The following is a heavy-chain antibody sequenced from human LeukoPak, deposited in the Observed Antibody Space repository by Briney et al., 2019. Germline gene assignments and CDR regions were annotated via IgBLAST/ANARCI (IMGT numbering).Heavy chain of an antibody. Sequence: GGSLRLSCAASGFTFSLYSVNWVRQAPGKGLEWVSIIYNGGGSTNYADSVKGRFTISRDNSKNTLYLQMNSLRAEDTAVYYCARAPHYDPPIDWGQGSLVTVSS. V-gene: IGHV3-NL1*01. D-gene: IGHD3-3*01. CDR1: GFTFSLYS. CDR2: IYNGGGST. CDR3: ARAPHYDPPID. J-gene: IGHJ4*02.